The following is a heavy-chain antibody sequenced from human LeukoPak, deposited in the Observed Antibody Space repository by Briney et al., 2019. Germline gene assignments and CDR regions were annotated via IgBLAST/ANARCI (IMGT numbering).Heavy chain of an antibody. D-gene: IGHD2-2*01. CDR1: GGSVSSGSYY. J-gene: IGHJ5*02. V-gene: IGHV4-61*01. CDR3: ARGRRARIVVVPAAIVIDP. Sequence: SETLSLTCTVSGGSVSSGSYYWSWIRQPPGKGLEWIGYIYYSGSTNYNPSLKSRVTISVDTSKNQFSLKLSSVTAADTAVYYCARGRRARIVVVPAAIVIDPWGQGTLVTVSS. CDR2: IYYSGST.